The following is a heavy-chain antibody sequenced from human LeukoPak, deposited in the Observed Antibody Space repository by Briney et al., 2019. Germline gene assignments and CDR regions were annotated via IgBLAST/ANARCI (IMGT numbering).Heavy chain of an antibody. CDR2: INPNSGGT. V-gene: IGHV1-2*02. Sequence: ASVKVSCKASGYTFTGYYMHWVRQAPGQGLEWMGWINPNSGGTNYAQKFQGRVTMTRDTSISTAYMELSRLRSDDTAVYYCAGDSSGYLSYYYMDVWGKGTMVTVSS. D-gene: IGHD3-22*01. J-gene: IGHJ6*03. CDR1: GYTFTGYY. CDR3: AGDSSGYLSYYYMDV.